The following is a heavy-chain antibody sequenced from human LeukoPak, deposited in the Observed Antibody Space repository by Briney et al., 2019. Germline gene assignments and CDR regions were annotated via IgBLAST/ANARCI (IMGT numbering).Heavy chain of an antibody. CDR3: AKIDDSSSWQDY. CDR1: GFTFSSYA. V-gene: IGHV3-23*01. J-gene: IGHJ4*02. D-gene: IGHD6-13*01. CDR2: ISNSGGST. Sequence: PGGSLRLSCAASGFTFSSYAMHWVRQAPGKGLEWVSSISNSGGSTYYADSVKGRFTISRDNSKNTLYLQMNSLRAEDTAVYYCAKIDDSSSWQDYWGQGTLVTVSS.